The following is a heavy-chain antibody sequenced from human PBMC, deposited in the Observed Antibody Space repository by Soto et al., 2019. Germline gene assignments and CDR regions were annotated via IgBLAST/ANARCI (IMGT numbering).Heavy chain of an antibody. Sequence: GESLKISCKGSGYSFTSYWIGWVRQAPGQGLEWMGWISAYNGNTNYAQKLQGRVTMTTDTSTSTAYMELRSLRSDDTAVYYCARRRYYDSSGYQDYWGQGTLVTVSS. CDR2: ISAYNGNT. V-gene: IGHV1-18*04. CDR1: GYSFTSYW. J-gene: IGHJ4*02. D-gene: IGHD3-22*01. CDR3: ARRRYYDSSGYQDY.